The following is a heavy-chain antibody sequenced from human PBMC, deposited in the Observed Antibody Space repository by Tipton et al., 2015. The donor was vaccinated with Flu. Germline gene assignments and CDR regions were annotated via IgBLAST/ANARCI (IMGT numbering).Heavy chain of an antibody. V-gene: IGHV4-31*03. CDR2: IHYTGST. CDR1: GGSISNYY. Sequence: TLSLTCTVSGGSISNYYWSWIRQHPGKGLEWIGYIHYTGSTSYNPSLKSRVTLSVDRSKTHFSLRLSSVTAADTAVYFCARDIAVFPAAMLYWGQGILVTVSS. CDR3: ARDIAVFPAAMLY. J-gene: IGHJ4*02. D-gene: IGHD2-2*01.